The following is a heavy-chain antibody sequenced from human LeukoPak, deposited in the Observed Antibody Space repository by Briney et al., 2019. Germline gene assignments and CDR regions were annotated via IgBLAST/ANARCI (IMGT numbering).Heavy chain of an antibody. D-gene: IGHD3-3*01. CDR3: ARDYIAYDPLDY. Sequence: PGGSLRLSCAASGFTFSTYDMNWVRQAPGKGLEWLSSISSRSSSIYYADSVKGRFTISRDNAKNSLYLQMNSLRAEDTAVYWCARDYIAYDPLDYWGQGTLVTVSS. CDR2: ISSRSSSI. CDR1: GFTFSTYD. J-gene: IGHJ4*02. V-gene: IGHV3-21*01.